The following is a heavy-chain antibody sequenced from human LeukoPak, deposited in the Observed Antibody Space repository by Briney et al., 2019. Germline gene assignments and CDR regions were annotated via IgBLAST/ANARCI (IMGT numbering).Heavy chain of an antibody. Sequence: PGGSLRLSCAASGFTFSDYYMSWIRQAPGKGLEWVSAISGSGGSTYYADSVKGRFTISRDNSKNTLYLQMNSLRAEDTAVYYCAKDKGAAGAFDIWGQGTMVTVSS. CDR2: ISGSGGST. V-gene: IGHV3-23*01. CDR3: AKDKGAAGAFDI. CDR1: GFTFSDYY. D-gene: IGHD2-15*01. J-gene: IGHJ3*02.